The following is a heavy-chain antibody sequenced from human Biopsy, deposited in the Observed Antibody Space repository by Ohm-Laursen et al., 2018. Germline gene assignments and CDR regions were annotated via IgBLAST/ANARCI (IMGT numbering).Heavy chain of an antibody. Sequence: SLRLSCAASGFMFRSYGMHWVRQAPGKGLEWVAVIYYDGLNKEYADSVKGRFTISRDNSKNTLFLRMNSLRAEDTAVYYCARDGIVVVPAAFHLDNWGPGPLVTVSS. CDR1: GFMFRSYG. D-gene: IGHD2-2*01. CDR2: IYYDGLNK. CDR3: ARDGIVVVPAAFHLDN. J-gene: IGHJ4*02. V-gene: IGHV3-33*01.